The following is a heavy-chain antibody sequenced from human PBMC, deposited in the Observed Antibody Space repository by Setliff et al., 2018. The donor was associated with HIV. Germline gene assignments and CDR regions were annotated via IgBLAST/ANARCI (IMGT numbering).Heavy chain of an antibody. V-gene: IGHV1-46*01. CDR3: ARVDPYSSGFYGY. J-gene: IGHJ4*02. CDR2: LNPSGGST. Sequence: ASVKVSCKASGYTFAGSYIHWVRQVPGQGLEWMGILNPSGGSTTYALKFQGRVTMTSDTSTSTVYMELSSLRSEDTALYYCARVDPYSSGFYGYWGQGTLVTVSS. CDR1: GYTFAGSY. D-gene: IGHD3-22*01.